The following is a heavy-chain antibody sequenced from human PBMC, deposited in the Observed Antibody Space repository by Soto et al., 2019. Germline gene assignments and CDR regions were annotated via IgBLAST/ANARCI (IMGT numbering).Heavy chain of an antibody. D-gene: IGHD2-2*03. CDR2: ISWNSGDI. J-gene: IGHJ4*01. CDR3: AKDNDLDRDGPFDY. CDR1: GFSFDDYG. V-gene: IGHV3-9*01. Sequence: EVQLVESGGGSVQPGRSLRLSCAASGFSFDDYGMHWVRQGPGKGLEWVSGISWNSGDIYYADSVKGRFTISRDNAKRSLYLQINSLRTEETILYYCAKDNDLDRDGPFDYCGHGILVNVSS.